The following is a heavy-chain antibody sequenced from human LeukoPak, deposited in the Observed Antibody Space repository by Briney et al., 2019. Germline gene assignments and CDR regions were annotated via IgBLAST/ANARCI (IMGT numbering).Heavy chain of an antibody. Sequence: ASVKVSCKASGSTFTGRYVHWVRQAPGQGLEWMGWINPNSGGTNYAQKFQGRVTMTRDTSISTAYMELSRLRSDDTAVYYCAREGHCSSTNCYFSFDYWGQGTLVTVSS. V-gene: IGHV1-2*02. J-gene: IGHJ4*02. CDR1: GSTFTGRY. CDR2: INPNSGGT. CDR3: AREGHCSSTNCYFSFDY. D-gene: IGHD2-2*01.